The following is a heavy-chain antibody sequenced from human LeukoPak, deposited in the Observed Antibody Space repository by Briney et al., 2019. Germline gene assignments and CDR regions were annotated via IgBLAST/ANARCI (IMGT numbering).Heavy chain of an antibody. Sequence: SETLSLTCTVSGGSISSGSYYWSWIRQPAGKGLERIGRIYTSGSTNYNPSLKSRVTISVDRSKNQFSLKLSSVTAADTAVYYCASRLSGSYYPIPAFDIWGQGTMVTVS. J-gene: IGHJ3*02. CDR1: GGSISSGSYY. CDR3: ASRLSGSYYPIPAFDI. CDR2: IYTSGST. D-gene: IGHD1-26*01. V-gene: IGHV4-61*02.